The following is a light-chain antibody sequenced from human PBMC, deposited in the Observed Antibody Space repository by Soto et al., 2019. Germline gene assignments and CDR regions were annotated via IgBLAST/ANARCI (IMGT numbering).Light chain of an antibody. CDR2: GAS. CDR3: QQYGSSEII. CDR1: QNIYSN. V-gene: IGKV3-20*01. Sequence: IVMTQSPATLSVSPGERATFSCRASQNIYSNIAWYQQRPGQAPRLLIYGASNRATGIPDRFSGSVSGTDFTLTITRLEPEDFAVFYCQQYGSSEIIFGQGTRLET. J-gene: IGKJ5*01.